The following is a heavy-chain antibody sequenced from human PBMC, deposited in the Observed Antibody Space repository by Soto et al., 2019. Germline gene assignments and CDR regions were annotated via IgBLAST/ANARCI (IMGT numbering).Heavy chain of an antibody. CDR2: IYSRGST. V-gene: IGHV4-59*01. D-gene: IGHD5-12*01. Sequence: SETLSLTCTVSGGSISSYYWSWIRQPPGKGLEWIGYIYSRGSTNYNPSLKRRVTIAVDTSKNQFSLKLSSVTAADTAVYYCARVTEWLRSYNWFDPWGQGTLVTVSS. J-gene: IGHJ5*02. CDR1: GGSISSYY. CDR3: ARVTEWLRSYNWFDP.